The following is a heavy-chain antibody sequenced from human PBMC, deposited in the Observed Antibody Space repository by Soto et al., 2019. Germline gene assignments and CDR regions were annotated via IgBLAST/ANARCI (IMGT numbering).Heavy chain of an antibody. V-gene: IGHV3-30-3*01. J-gene: IGHJ4*02. CDR3: ARRGGGYSGSYLGYFDY. Sequence: QVQLVESGGGVVQPGRSLRLSCAASGFTFSSFPMHWVRQAPGKGLEWVAVISYDGSNKYYADSVKGRFTISRDNSKNTLYLQMNSLTAEDSAVYYCARRGGGYSGSYLGYFDYWGQGTLVTVSS. CDR2: ISYDGSNK. CDR1: GFTFSSFP. D-gene: IGHD1-26*01.